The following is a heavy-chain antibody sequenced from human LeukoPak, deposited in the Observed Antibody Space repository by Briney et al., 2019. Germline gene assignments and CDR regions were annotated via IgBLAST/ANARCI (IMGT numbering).Heavy chain of an antibody. J-gene: IGHJ4*02. D-gene: IGHD4-23*01. CDR2: IYPGDSDT. V-gene: IGHV5-51*01. CDR1: GYSFTSYW. Sequence: GESLKISCKGSGYSFTSYWIGWVRQMPGKGLEWMGIIYPGDSDTRYSPSFQGQVTISADKSISTAYLQWSSLKASDTAMYYCARRRDDYGRSTMAPGLYYFDYWGQGTLVTVSS. CDR3: ARRRDDYGRSTMAPGLYYFDY.